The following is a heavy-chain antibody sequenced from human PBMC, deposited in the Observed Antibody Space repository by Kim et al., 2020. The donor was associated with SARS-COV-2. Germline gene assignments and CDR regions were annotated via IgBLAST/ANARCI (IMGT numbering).Heavy chain of an antibody. D-gene: IGHD2-2*01. V-gene: IGHV3-21*01. CDR2: ISSSSSYI. J-gene: IGHJ3*02. Sequence: GGSLRLSCAASGFTFSSYSMNWVRQAPGKGLEWVSSISSSSSYIYYADSVKGRFTISRDNAKNSLYLQMNSLRAEDTAVYYCARDIGCSSTSCYGFDAFDICGQGTMVTVSS. CDR1: GFTFSSYS. CDR3: ARDIGCSSTSCYGFDAFDI.